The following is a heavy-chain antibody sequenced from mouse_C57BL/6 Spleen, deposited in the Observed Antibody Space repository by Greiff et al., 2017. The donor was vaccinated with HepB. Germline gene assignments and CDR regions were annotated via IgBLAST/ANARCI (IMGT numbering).Heavy chain of an antibody. D-gene: IGHD2-4*01. CDR1: GYTFTSYW. CDR3: AREGDYDVPYAMDY. Sequence: QVQLQQPGAELVKPGASVKLSCKASGYTFTSYWMHWVKQRPGRGLEWIGRIDPNSGGTKYNEKFKSKATLTVDKPSSTAYMQLSSLTSEDSAVYYCAREGDYDVPYAMDYWGQGTSVTVSS. CDR2: IDPNSGGT. V-gene: IGHV1-72*01. J-gene: IGHJ4*01.